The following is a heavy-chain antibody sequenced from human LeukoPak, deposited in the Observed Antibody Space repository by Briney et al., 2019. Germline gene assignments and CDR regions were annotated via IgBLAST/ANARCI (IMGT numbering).Heavy chain of an antibody. D-gene: IGHD6-6*01. J-gene: IGHJ3*02. Sequence: GGSLRLSCAASGFTFNSYNMNWVRQARGKGLEWVSYISSSSSTIYYADSVKGRFTISRDSAKTSLFLQMNSLRDEDTAVYYCARAYSSSSGRDAFDSWGLGTLVTVSS. CDR2: ISSSSSTI. CDR3: ARAYSSSSGRDAFDS. CDR1: GFTFNSYN. V-gene: IGHV3-48*02.